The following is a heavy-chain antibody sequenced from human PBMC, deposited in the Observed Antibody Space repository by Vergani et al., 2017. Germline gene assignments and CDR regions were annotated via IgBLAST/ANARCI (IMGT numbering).Heavy chain of an antibody. CDR3: ARDWGPWDIVVVGNY. V-gene: IGHV3-30-3*01. Sequence: QVQLVESGGGVVQPGRSLRLSCAASGFTFSSYAMHWVRQAPGKGLEWVAVISYDGSNKYYAVSVKGRFTISRHNSNNTLYLQMNSLRAEDTAVYYCARDWGPWDIVVVGNYWGQGTLVTVSS. J-gene: IGHJ4*02. CDR1: GFTFSSYA. CDR2: ISYDGSNK. D-gene: IGHD2-2*01.